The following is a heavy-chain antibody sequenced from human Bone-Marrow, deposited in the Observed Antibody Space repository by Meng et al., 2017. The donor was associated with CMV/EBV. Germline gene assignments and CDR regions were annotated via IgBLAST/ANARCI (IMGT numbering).Heavy chain of an antibody. CDR3: AKGSTMIVVVSTFDY. Sequence: SLKISCAASGFTFDDYAMHWVRQAPGKGLEWVSGISWNSGSIGYADSVKGRFTISRDNAKNSLYLQMNSLRAEGTALYYCAKGSTMIVVVSTFDYWGQGTLVTVSS. CDR2: ISWNSGSI. CDR1: GFTFDDYA. J-gene: IGHJ4*02. V-gene: IGHV3-9*01. D-gene: IGHD3-22*01.